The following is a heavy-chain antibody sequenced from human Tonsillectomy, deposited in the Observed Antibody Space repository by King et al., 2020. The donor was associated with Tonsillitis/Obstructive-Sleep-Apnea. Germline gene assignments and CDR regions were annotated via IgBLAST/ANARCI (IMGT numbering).Heavy chain of an antibody. D-gene: IGHD1-26*01. Sequence: QLVQSGAEVKTPGASVKVSCKASGYTFTSYGISWVRQAPGQGLEWMGWISGFNGNTNYVQKLQGRVTMTTDKSTSTAYMELRSLRSDDTAVYYCAGDWGAVVKLFDPWGQGTLVTVSS. J-gene: IGHJ5*02. CDR3: AGDWGAVVKLFDP. CDR1: GYTFTSYG. CDR2: ISGFNGNT. V-gene: IGHV1-18*01.